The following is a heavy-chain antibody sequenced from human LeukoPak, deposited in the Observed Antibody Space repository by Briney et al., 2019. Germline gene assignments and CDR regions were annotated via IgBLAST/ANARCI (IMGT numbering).Heavy chain of an antibody. CDR2: INPSRGNT. D-gene: IGHD3-3*01. V-gene: IGHV1-8*01. J-gene: IGHJ6*02. CDR1: GYTLARYD. CDR3: ARWGYDFWSGYYPSKGMDV. Sequence: GASVKGSCTACGYTLARYDINWVRQATGQGLEWMGWINPSRGNTGYAQKFQGRVTMTRNTSISTAYMELSSPRSEDTAVYYCARWGYDFWSGYYPSKGMDVWGPVTTVTVSS.